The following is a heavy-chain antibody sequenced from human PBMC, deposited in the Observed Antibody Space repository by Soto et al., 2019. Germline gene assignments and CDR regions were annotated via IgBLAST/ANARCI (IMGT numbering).Heavy chain of an antibody. J-gene: IGHJ6*02. V-gene: IGHV1-69*13. CDR2: IIPIFGTA. CDR1: GGTFSRYG. Sequence: SVKVSCKASGGTFSRYGISWVRQAPGQGLEWMGGIIPIFGTANYAQKFQGRVTIIADESTSTAYMELSSLRSEDTAVYYCATSEPHYYYCMDVWGQGTTVTVSS. CDR3: ATSEPHYYYCMDV.